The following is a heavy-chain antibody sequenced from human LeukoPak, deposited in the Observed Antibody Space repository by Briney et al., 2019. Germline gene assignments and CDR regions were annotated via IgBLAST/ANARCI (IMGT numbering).Heavy chain of an antibody. CDR3: ARKDCSGGSCYFVY. D-gene: IGHD2-15*01. CDR1: GYTFTSYY. CDR2: INPSGGST. V-gene: IGHV1-46*01. Sequence: ASVKVSCKASGYTFTSYYMHWVRQAPGQGLEWMGIINPSGGSTSYAQKFQGRVTMTRDMSTTTDYMELSSLRSEDTAVYYCARKDCSGGSCYFVYWGQGTLVTVSS. J-gene: IGHJ4*02.